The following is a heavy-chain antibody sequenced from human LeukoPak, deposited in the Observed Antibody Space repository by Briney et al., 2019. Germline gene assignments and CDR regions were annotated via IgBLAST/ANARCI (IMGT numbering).Heavy chain of an antibody. Sequence: GSLRLSCAASGFTFSSYAMSWVRQAPGKGLEWVSAISGSGGSTYYADSVKGRFTISRHNSKNTLYLQMNSLRAEDTAVYYCAKDLSGYPLGYWGQGTLVTVSS. V-gene: IGHV3-23*01. CDR3: AKDLSGYPLGY. D-gene: IGHD3-22*01. J-gene: IGHJ4*02. CDR1: GFTFSSYA. CDR2: ISGSGGST.